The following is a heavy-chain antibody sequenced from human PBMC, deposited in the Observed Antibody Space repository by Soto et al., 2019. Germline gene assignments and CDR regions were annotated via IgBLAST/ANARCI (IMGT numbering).Heavy chain of an antibody. CDR1: GLTFSSYW. CDR3: VRASVDYDY. Sequence: GGSLIRSCAASGLTFSSYWMHWVRQTPGKGLVCVSRISPDGSSTNYADSVKGRFTTSRDNAKNTLYLQMNSLRAEDTAVYYCVRASVDYDYWGQGTQVTVSS. D-gene: IGHD4-17*01. CDR2: ISPDGSST. V-gene: IGHV3-74*01. J-gene: IGHJ4*02.